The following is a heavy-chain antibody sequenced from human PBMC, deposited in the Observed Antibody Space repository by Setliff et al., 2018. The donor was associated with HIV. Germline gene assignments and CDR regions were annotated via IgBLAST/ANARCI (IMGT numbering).Heavy chain of an antibody. CDR2: IYHSGST. Sequence: PSETLSLTCTVSGGSITSLYWSWIRQPPGKGLEWIGTIYHSGSTNYNPSLKSRVTISIDTSKNQFSLKLSSVTAADTAVYYCASLDVFWSGWHDAFDIWGQGTMVTVSS. V-gene: IGHV4-59*11. D-gene: IGHD3-3*01. CDR3: ASLDVFWSGWHDAFDI. J-gene: IGHJ3*02. CDR1: GGSITSLY.